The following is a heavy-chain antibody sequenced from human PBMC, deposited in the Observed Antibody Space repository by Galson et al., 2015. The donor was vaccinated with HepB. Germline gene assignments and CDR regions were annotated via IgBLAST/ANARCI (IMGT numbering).Heavy chain of an antibody. CDR3: ARRRNTGYYIDY. V-gene: IGHV5-51*01. Sequence: QSGAEVKKAGESLQISCKGSGSGYTFTNYWIAWVRQTPGKGLEWMGIIYPGDSDTKYSPSFQGQVTISADKSINTAYLQWSSLKASDTAMYYCARRRNTGYYIDYWGQGTLVTVSS. J-gene: IGHJ4*02. D-gene: IGHD2-8*02. CDR1: GSGYTFTNYW. CDR2: IYPGDSDT.